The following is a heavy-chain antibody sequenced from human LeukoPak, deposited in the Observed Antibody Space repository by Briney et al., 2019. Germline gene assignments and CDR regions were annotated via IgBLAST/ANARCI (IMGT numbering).Heavy chain of an antibody. V-gene: IGHV2-5*01. J-gene: IGHJ4*02. CDR1: GFSLSTRGVG. CDR3: AHRKGY. Sequence: GPTLVQPPPTLTLTCTFAGFSLSTRGVGVGWIRQPPGKALEWLSLISWNDDKRYSPSLRSRLTITKDTSKNQVVLTMTNMDPVDTATYYCAHRKGYWGQGTLVTVSS. CDR2: ISWNDDK.